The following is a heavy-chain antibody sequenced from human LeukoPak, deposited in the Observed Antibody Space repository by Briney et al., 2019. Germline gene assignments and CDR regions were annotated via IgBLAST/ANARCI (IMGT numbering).Heavy chain of an antibody. CDR1: DGSISSSSYY. Sequence: SGPALAKPSETLSRTCTVSDGSISSSSYYGGWIRQPPGKGLGWIGRIYYRGSTYYNPSLKSRFTISVATSKNQFSLKLSSVTAADTAVYYCARLPCGSTSCYGGFDYWGQGTLVTVSS. J-gene: IGHJ4*02. D-gene: IGHD2-2*01. CDR3: ARLPCGSTSCYGGFDY. V-gene: IGHV4-39*01. CDR2: IYYRGST.